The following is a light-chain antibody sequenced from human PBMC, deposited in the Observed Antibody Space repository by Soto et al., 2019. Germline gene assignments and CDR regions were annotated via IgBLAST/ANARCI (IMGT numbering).Light chain of an antibody. Sequence: EIVLNQSPGTLALSPVERATLSCRASQSVSSSYLVWHQQKPGQAPRLIIYAESRRATGIPDRFSGSGSGTDFTLTIRRMEPEDFAVYYCKQSGSSQWPFG. CDR3: KQSGSSQWP. J-gene: IGKJ1*01. CDR2: AES. CDR1: QSVSSSY. V-gene: IGKV3-20*01.